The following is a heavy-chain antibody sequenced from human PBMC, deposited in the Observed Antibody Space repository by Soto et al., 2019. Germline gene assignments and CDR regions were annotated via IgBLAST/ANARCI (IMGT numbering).Heavy chain of an antibody. CDR2: INSDGSST. D-gene: IGHD3-22*01. Sequence: GWCLRLSCAASGFTFSSCWMHWVRQAPGKGLVWVSRINSDGSSTSYADSVKGRFTISRDNAKNTLYLQMNSLRAEDTAVYYCGSGYYWVDYWGQATLVTVSS. V-gene: IGHV3-74*01. J-gene: IGHJ4*02. CDR1: GFTFSSCW. CDR3: GSGYYWVDY.